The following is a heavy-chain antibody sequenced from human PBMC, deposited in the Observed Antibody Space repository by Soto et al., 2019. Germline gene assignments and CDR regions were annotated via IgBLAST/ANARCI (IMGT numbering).Heavy chain of an antibody. CDR2: ISYDGSNK. D-gene: IGHD3-10*01. V-gene: IGHV3-30*18. CDR1: GFTFSSYG. Sequence: GGSLRLSCAASGFTFSSYGMHWVRQAPGKGLEWVAVISYDGSNKYYADSVKGRFTISRDNSKNTLYLQMNSLRAEDTAVYYCAKRPFPGPRPASFGYFDYWGQGTLVTVSS. J-gene: IGHJ4*02. CDR3: AKRPFPGPRPASFGYFDY.